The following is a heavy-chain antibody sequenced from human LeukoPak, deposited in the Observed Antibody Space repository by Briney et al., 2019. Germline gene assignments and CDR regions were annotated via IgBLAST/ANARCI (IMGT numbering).Heavy chain of an antibody. J-gene: IGHJ4*02. Sequence: ASVKVSCKASGYTFTGYYMHWVRQAPGQGLKWMGWINPNSGGTNYAQKFQGRVTMTRDTSISTAYVELSRLRSDDTAVYYCATIAAAGTYSFDYWGQGTLVTVSS. CDR3: ATIAAAGTYSFDY. D-gene: IGHD6-13*01. CDR1: GYTFTGYY. V-gene: IGHV1-2*02. CDR2: INPNSGGT.